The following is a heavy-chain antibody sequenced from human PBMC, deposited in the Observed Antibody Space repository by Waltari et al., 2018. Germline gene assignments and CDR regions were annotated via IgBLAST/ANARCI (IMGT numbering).Heavy chain of an antibody. CDR3: ARGPALGIAVAGLDY. CDR2: IYYSGST. Sequence: QLQLQESGPGLVKPSETLSLTCTVPGGSIRSRSYYLGWITHPPGKGLEWIGSIYYSGSTYYNPSLKSRVTISVDTSKNQFSLKLSSVTAADTAVYYCARGPALGIAVAGLDYWGQGTLVTVSS. V-gene: IGHV4-39*07. J-gene: IGHJ4*02. CDR1: GGSIRSRSYY. D-gene: IGHD6-19*01.